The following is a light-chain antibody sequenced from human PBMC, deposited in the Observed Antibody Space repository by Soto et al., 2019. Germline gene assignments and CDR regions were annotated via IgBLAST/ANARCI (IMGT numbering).Light chain of an antibody. CDR3: QQRSN. V-gene: IGKV3-11*01. Sequence: EIVLTQSPATLSLSPGERATLSCRASQSVSSYLAWYQQKPGQAPRLLIYDASNRATRIPARFSGSGSGTDFTLTISSLEPEDFAVYYCQQRSNFGQGTRLEIK. J-gene: IGKJ5*01. CDR2: DAS. CDR1: QSVSSY.